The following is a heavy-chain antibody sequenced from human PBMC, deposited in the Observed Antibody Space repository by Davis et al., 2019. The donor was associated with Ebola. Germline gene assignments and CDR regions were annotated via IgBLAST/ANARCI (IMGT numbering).Heavy chain of an antibody. Sequence: PGGSLRLSCAASGFTFSSYGMHWVRQAPGKGPEWVAVISYDETNKDYADSVKGRFTISRDNAKNSLYLQMNSLRAEDTAVYYCARDPGSSSFDYWGQGSLVTVSS. CDR3: ARDPGSSSFDY. D-gene: IGHD6-6*01. V-gene: IGHV3-30*03. CDR2: ISYDETNK. J-gene: IGHJ4*02. CDR1: GFTFSSYG.